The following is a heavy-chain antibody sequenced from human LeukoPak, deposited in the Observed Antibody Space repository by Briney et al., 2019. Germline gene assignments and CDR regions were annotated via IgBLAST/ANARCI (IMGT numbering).Heavy chain of an antibody. CDR3: ARGGAYCGGDCYLTYNWFDP. V-gene: IGHV4-34*01. Sequence: SETLSLTCAVYGGSFSGYYWSWIHQPPGKGLEWIGEINHSGSTNYNPSLKSRVTISVDTSKNQFSLKLSSVTAADTAVYYCARGGAYCGGDCYLTYNWFDPWGQGTLVTVSS. J-gene: IGHJ5*02. CDR1: GGSFSGYY. CDR2: INHSGST. D-gene: IGHD2-21*02.